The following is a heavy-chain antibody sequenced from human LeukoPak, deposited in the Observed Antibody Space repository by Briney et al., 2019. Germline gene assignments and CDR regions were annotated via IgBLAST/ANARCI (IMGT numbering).Heavy chain of an antibody. CDR3: ARNTYYYDSSAGTFDF. D-gene: IGHD3-22*01. V-gene: IGHV1-2*02. J-gene: IGHJ4*02. CDR1: GYTFTGYY. CDR2: INPNSGGT. Sequence: VKVSCKASGYTFTGYYMHWVRQAPGQGLEWMGWINPNSGGTNYAQKFQGRVTMTRDTSISTAYMELSRLRSDDTAVFYCARNTYYYDSSAGTFDFWGQGTLVTVSS.